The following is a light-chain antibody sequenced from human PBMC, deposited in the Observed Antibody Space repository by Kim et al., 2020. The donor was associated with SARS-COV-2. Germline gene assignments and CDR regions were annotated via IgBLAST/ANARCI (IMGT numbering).Light chain of an antibody. J-gene: IGLJ3*02. Sequence: SYELTQPPSVSVSPGQTASISCSGDKLGDKYVCWYQQKPGQSPVLLIYEDTKRPSGIPVRFSGSYSGNTATLTISGTQAMDEADYYFQAWDSNTWVFGG. CDR3: QAWDSNTWV. V-gene: IGLV3-1*01. CDR1: KLGDKY. CDR2: EDT.